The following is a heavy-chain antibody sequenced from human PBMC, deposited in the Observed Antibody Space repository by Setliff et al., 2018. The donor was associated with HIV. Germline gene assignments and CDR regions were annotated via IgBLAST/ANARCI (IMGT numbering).Heavy chain of an antibody. J-gene: IGHJ4*02. Sequence: LSLTCTVSGGSISSGVYYWSWIRHHPGKGLEWIGYIHYSGSIYYNPSLKSRVTISVDTSKNQFSLKLSSVTAADTAVYYCARVCPPVRYNFWSGYYPKAGYFDYWGQGAPVTVSS. D-gene: IGHD3-3*01. CDR1: GGSISSGVYY. V-gene: IGHV4-31*03. CDR2: IHYSGSI. CDR3: ARVCPPVRYNFWSGYYPKAGYFDY.